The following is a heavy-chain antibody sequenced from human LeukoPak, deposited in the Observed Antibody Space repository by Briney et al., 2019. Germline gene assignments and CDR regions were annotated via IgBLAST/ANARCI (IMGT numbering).Heavy chain of an antibody. V-gene: IGHV4-59*01. J-gene: IGHJ4*02. CDR3: ARGSVTGTTDPFDY. D-gene: IGHD1-20*01. Sequence: SETLSLTCTVSGGSISSYYWSWIRQPPGKGLEWSGDIYYSGSTNYNPSLKSRVTISVDTSKNQFSLKLSSVTAADTAVYYCARGSVTGTTDPFDYWGQGTLVTVSS. CDR1: GGSISSYY. CDR2: IYYSGST.